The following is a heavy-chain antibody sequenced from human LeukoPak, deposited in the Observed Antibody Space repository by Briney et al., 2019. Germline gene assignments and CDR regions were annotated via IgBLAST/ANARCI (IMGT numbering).Heavy chain of an antibody. CDR3: ARHERDYGSNSSDY. D-gene: IGHD4-23*01. J-gene: IGHJ4*02. V-gene: IGHV4-39*01. CDR1: GGSISSSSYY. Sequence: SETLFLTCTVSGGSISSSSYYWGWIRQPPGKGLEWIGSIYYSGSTYYNPSLKSRVTISVDTSKNQFSLKLSSVTAADTAVYYFARHERDYGSNSSDYWGQGTLVTVSS. CDR2: IYYSGST.